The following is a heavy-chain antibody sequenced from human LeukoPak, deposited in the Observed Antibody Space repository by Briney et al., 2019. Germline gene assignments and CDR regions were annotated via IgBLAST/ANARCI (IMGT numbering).Heavy chain of an antibody. V-gene: IGHV4-34*01. CDR3: ARAGRWEGRPHAFDI. D-gene: IGHD1-26*01. Sequence: SETLSLTCAVYGGSFSAYYWSWIRQPPGKGLEWIGEINHSGSTNYNPSLKSRVTISVDTSKSQFSLKLSSVTAADTAVYYCARAGRWEGRPHAFDIWGQGTMVTVSS. J-gene: IGHJ3*02. CDR1: GGSFSAYY. CDR2: INHSGST.